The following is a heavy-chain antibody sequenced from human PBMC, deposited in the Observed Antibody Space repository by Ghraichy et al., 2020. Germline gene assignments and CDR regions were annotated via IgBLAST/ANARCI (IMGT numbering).Heavy chain of an antibody. Sequence: GGSLRLSCSASGFTFSSYAMHWVRQAPGKGLEYVSAISSNGGSTYYADSVKGRFTISRDNSKNTLYLQMSSLRAEDTAVYYCVTEFYYGSGSDAFDIWGQGTMVTVSS. CDR3: VTEFYYGSGSDAFDI. D-gene: IGHD3-10*01. CDR1: GFTFSSYA. V-gene: IGHV3-64D*06. CDR2: ISSNGGST. J-gene: IGHJ3*02.